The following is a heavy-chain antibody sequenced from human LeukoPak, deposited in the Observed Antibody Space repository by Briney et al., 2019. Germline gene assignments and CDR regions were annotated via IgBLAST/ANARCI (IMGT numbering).Heavy chain of an antibody. V-gene: IGHV1-69*04. CDR3: VREIVATIPPDY. CDR1: GGTFSSYA. J-gene: IGHJ4*02. CDR2: IIPILGIA. Sequence: SVKVSCKASGGTFSSYAISWVRQAPGQGLEWMGRIIPILGIANYAQKFQGRVTITADKSTSTAYMELSSLRSEDTAVYYRVREIVATIPPDYWGQGTLVTVSS. D-gene: IGHD5-12*01.